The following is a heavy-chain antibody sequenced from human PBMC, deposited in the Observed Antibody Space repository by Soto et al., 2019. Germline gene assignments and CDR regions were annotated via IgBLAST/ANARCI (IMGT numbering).Heavy chain of an antibody. CDR2: IYYSGST. CDR3: ARGYSYGSSYYYYGMDV. Sequence: PSDTLSITCTVSCGSVSSGSYYGNLIRHPPWKGLEWIGYIYYSGSTNYNPSLKSRVTISVDTSKNQFSLKLSSVTAADTAVYYCARGYSYGSSYYYYGMDVWGQGTTVTVSS. D-gene: IGHD5-18*01. CDR1: CGSVSSGSYY. J-gene: IGHJ6*02. V-gene: IGHV4-61*01.